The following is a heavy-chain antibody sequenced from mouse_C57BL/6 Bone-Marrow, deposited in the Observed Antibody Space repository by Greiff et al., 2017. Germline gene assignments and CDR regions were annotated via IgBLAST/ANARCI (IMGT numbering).Heavy chain of an antibody. Sequence: QVQLQQSGAELAKPGASVKLSCKASGYTFTSYWMHWVKQRLGQGLEWIGYINPSSGYTKYNQKFKYKATLTADKSSSTAYMQLSSLTYEDSAVYYCATYYSNYDAMDYWGQGTSGTVPS. CDR3: ATYYSNYDAMDY. D-gene: IGHD2-5*01. J-gene: IGHJ4*01. CDR2: INPSSGYT. V-gene: IGHV1-7*01. CDR1: GYTFTSYW.